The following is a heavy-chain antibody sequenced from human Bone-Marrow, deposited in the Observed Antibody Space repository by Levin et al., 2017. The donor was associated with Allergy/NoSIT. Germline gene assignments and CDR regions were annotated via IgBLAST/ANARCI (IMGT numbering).Heavy chain of an antibody. V-gene: IGHV4-39*02. CDR1: GGSMNSNDYY. J-gene: IGHJ4*02. D-gene: IGHD1-7*01. Sequence: KPSETLSLTCSVSGGSMNSNDYYWAWIRQPPGEGLEWIGSIHQSGVTHTNASLRSRVSLFVDTARKNFSLRLTSVTAADTAVYYFARAYNWNSNPGGPYDFWGQGTLVTVSS. CDR2: IHQSGVT. CDR3: ARAYNWNSNPGGPYDF.